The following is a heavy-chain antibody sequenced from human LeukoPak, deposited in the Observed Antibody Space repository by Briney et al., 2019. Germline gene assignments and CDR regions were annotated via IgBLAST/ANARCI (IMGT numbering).Heavy chain of an antibody. D-gene: IGHD2-2*01. V-gene: IGHV4-38-2*02. J-gene: IGHJ2*01. CDR1: GYSICSGYY. Sequence: SETLSLTCTVSGYSICSGYYWGRIRQPPGKGLEWIGSIYHSGSTYYNPSLKSRVTISVDTSKNQFSLKLSSVTAADTAVYYCARGLGSKPWYFDLWGRGTLVTVSS. CDR3: ARGLGSKPWYFDL. CDR2: IYHSGST.